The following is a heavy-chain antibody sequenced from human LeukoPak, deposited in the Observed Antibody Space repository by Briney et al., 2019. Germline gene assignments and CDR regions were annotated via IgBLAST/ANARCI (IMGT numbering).Heavy chain of an antibody. J-gene: IGHJ4*02. Sequence: PGRSLRLSCAASGFTFSSYAMHWVRQALGKGLEWVAVISYDGSNKYYADSVKGRFTISRDNSKNTLYLQMNSLRAEDTAVYYCAREGVDYWGQGTLVTVSS. CDR3: AREGVDY. CDR1: GFTFSSYA. V-gene: IGHV3-30-3*01. CDR2: ISYDGSNK. D-gene: IGHD2-8*01.